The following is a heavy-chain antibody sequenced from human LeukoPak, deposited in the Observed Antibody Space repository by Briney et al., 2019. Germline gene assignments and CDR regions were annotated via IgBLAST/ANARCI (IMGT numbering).Heavy chain of an antibody. D-gene: IGHD4-17*01. Sequence: SETLSLTCTVSGGSISTYYWSWVRQSPGKGLEWIGHIDYSGSTNYNPSLTSRVALSVDTSKNQFSLKLSSVTAADTAVYYCARVPPDYNDLHDALDLWGQGTVVTVSS. CDR1: GGSISTYY. V-gene: IGHV4-59*13. CDR2: IDYSGST. J-gene: IGHJ3*01. CDR3: ARVPPDYNDLHDALDL.